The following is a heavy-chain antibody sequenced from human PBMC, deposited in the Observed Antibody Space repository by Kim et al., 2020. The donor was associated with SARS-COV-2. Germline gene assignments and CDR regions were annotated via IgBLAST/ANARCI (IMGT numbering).Heavy chain of an antibody. J-gene: IGHJ6*02. D-gene: IGHD3-3*01. V-gene: IGHV1-24*01. CDR2: FDPEDGET. Sequence: ASVKVSCKVSGYTLTELSMHWVRQAPGKGLEWMGGFDPEDGETIYAQKFQGRVTMTEDTSTDTAYMELSSLRSEDTAVYYCATDHVPSEDDFWSGPNGGMDVWGQGTTVTVSS. CDR3: ATDHVPSEDDFWSGPNGGMDV. CDR1: GYTLTELS.